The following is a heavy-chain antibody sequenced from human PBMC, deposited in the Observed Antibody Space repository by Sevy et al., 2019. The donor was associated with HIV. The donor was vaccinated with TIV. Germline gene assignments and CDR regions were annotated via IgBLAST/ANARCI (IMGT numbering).Heavy chain of an antibody. J-gene: IGHJ4*02. CDR2: IKQDGSEK. CDR3: AGGGGWLIDY. D-gene: IGHD6-19*01. CDR1: GLNVGNYW. V-gene: IGHV3-7*01. Sequence: GGSLRLSCAASGLNVGNYWMNWVRQAPGKGLEWVANIKQDGSEKYYVDSVKGRFTISRDNAKNSVYLQMTSLRVEDTALYFCAGGGGWLIDYWGQGTLVTVSP.